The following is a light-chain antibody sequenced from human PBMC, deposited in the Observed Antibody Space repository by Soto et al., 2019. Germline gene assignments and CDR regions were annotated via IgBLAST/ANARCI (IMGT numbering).Light chain of an antibody. CDR2: EVT. V-gene: IGLV2-8*01. Sequence: QSALTQPPSASGSPGQSVTISCTGTSSDVGGYNYVSWYQQHPGKAPKLMIYEVTKRPSGVPDRFSGSKSGNTASLTVSGLQAEDEADYYCGTWDKSLSAGVFGGGTQLTVL. CDR3: GTWDKSLSAGV. J-gene: IGLJ3*02. CDR1: SSDVGGYNY.